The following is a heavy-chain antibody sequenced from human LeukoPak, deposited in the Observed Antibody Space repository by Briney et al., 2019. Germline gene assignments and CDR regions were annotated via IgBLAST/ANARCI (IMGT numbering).Heavy chain of an antibody. CDR1: GFVFSCFS. V-gene: IGHV3-23*01. CDR2: LRGDGET. CDR3: AKASWVSDADAVW. Sequence: GGGPRPSLGAAGFVFSCFSLSLGRPTPPRGGGVVSSLRGDGETFYADSVKGRFTLSRDDSRNTVYLQLNNLRVEDTAIYYCAKASWVSDADAVWWGQGTLVTVSS. D-gene: IGHD3-16*01. J-gene: IGHJ4*02.